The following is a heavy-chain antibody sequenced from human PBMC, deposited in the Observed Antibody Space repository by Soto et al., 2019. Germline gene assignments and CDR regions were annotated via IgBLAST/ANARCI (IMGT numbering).Heavy chain of an antibody. CDR2: IYYSGST. D-gene: IGHD5-12*01. CDR3: ATQTSSGYGFR. J-gene: IGHJ4*02. CDR1: GGSINNYY. Sequence: QVQLQESGPGLVKPSETLSLTCTVSGGSINNYYWSWIRQPPGKELEWIGYIYYSGSTNYNPSLKSRVTISSDTSKNQFSLKLSSVTAADTAVYFCATQTSSGYGFRWGQGTLVTVSS. V-gene: IGHV4-59*01.